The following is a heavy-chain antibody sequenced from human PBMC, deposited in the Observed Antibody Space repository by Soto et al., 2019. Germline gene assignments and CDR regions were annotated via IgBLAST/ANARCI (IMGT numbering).Heavy chain of an antibody. CDR1: GFSLSTREMG. V-gene: IGHV2-70*01. Sequence: DSGPTLVNPTQTLTLTCTFSGFSLSTREMGVSWIRQPPGKALEWLALIDWDANKYYSTSLKTRLSISKDTSKNQVVLTMTNMDPVDTATYYCTRALRRDGYNADYWGPGTLVTVSS. CDR2: IDWDANK. D-gene: IGHD5-12*01. CDR3: TRALRRDGYNADY. J-gene: IGHJ4*02.